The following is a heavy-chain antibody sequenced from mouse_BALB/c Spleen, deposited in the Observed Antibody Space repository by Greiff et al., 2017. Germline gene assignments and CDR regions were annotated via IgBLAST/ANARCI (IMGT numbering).Heavy chain of an antibody. J-gene: IGHJ3*01. CDR2: INPYYGST. D-gene: IGHD1-1*01. V-gene: IGHV1-39*01. CDR1: GYSFTDYI. CDR3: ARSGGSSPWFAY. Sequence: VQLQQTGPELVKPGASVKISCKASGYSFTDYIMLWVKQSHGKSLEWIGNINPYYGSTSYNLKFKGKATLTVDKSSSTAYMQLNSLTSEDSAVYYCARSGGSSPWFAYWGQGTLVTVSA.